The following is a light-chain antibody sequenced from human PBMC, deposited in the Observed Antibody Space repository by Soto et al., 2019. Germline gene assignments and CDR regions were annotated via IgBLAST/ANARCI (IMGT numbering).Light chain of an antibody. J-gene: IGKJ1*01. Sequence: EIVLTQSPDTLSLSPGERATLSCRASQSISSDYLVWYQQKPGQAPRLLIYGASRRATGVPVRFSGSGSGTEFTLTISSLQSEDFGVYYCQQYDNWPWTFGQGTKVDIK. V-gene: IGKV3-15*01. CDR2: GAS. CDR1: QSISSD. CDR3: QQYDNWPWT.